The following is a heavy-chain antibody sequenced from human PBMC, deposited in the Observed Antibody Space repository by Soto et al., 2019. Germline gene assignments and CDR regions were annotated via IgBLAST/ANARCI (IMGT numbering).Heavy chain of an antibody. CDR2: INPKSGGT. CDR3: ARGYCSGTSCYAANYYYYMDV. Sequence: ASVKVSCKASGYTFTGYYIHWVRQAPGQGLEWIGWINPKSGGTHYAQNFQGWVTMARDTSISTAYMELSRLKSDDTAVYYCARGYCSGTSCYAANYYYYMDVWGTGTTVNVSS. CDR1: GYTFTGYY. V-gene: IGHV1-2*04. J-gene: IGHJ6*03. D-gene: IGHD2-2*01.